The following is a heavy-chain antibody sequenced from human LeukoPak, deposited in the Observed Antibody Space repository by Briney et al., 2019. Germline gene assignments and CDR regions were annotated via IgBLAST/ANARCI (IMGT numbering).Heavy chain of an antibody. CDR2: ITSSGDGT. CDR1: GFSFSIYA. J-gene: IGHJ4*02. CDR3: AKDPPNYYGSNGHYYRRDGDY. D-gene: IGHD3-22*01. Sequence: EGSLRLSCAASGFSFSIYAMSWVRQAPGKGLQWVSSITSSGDGTYYADSVKGRFTISRDNSENMLYLQMNSLRVEDTAVYFCAKDPPNYYGSNGHYYRRDGDYWGQGTLVTVSS. V-gene: IGHV3-23*01.